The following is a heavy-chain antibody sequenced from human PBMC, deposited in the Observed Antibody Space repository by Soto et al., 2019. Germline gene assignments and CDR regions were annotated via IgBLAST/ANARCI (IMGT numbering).Heavy chain of an antibody. Sequence: SGPTLVNPTQTLTLPCTFSGFSLSTSGVGVGWIRQPPGKALEWLALIYWDDNKRYSPSLKSRLTITKDTSKNQVVLTMTNMDPVDTAPYYCAHSGTVLVTATPVFALWAQRILVTVSS. J-gene: IGHJ5*02. CDR2: IYWDDNK. V-gene: IGHV2-5*02. CDR1: GFSLSTSGVG. D-gene: IGHD2-21*02. CDR3: AHSGTVLVTATPVFAL.